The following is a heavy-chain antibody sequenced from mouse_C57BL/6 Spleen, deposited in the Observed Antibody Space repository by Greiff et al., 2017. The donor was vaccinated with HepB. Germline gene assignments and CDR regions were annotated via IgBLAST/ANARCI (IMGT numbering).Heavy chain of an antibody. CDR2: ISYDGSN. D-gene: IGHD2-4*01. CDR3: ASDYDYDELFAY. Sequence: EVQLQESGPGLVKPSQSLSLTCSVTGYSITSGYYWNWIRQFPGNNLEWMGYISYDGSNNYNPSLKNRISITRDTSKNQFFLKLNSVTTEDTATYYCASDYDYDELFAYWGQGTLVTVSA. CDR1: GYSITSGYY. V-gene: IGHV3-6*01. J-gene: IGHJ3*01.